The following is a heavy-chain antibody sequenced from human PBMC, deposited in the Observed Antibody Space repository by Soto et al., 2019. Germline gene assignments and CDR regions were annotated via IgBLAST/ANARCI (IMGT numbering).Heavy chain of an antibody. CDR2: ISAYNGNT. Sequence: QVQLVQSGAEVKKPGASVKVSCKASGYTFTSYGISWVRQAPGQGLEWMGWISAYNGNTKYAQKLQGRVTMTTDTSPSTAYMELRRLRSDDPAVYYCARDLGQQLFDYWGQGTLVTVSS. J-gene: IGHJ4*02. CDR1: GYTFTSYG. D-gene: IGHD6-13*01. V-gene: IGHV1-18*01. CDR3: ARDLGQQLFDY.